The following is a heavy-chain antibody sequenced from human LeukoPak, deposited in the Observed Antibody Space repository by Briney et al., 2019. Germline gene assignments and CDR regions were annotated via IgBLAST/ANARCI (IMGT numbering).Heavy chain of an antibody. CDR3: GRSPGWTIAARPLDF. V-gene: IGHV4-34*01. Sequence: SETLSLTCAVYGGSFSGYYWTWIRQPPGKGLEWIGEINHSRGTNYNPSLKSRVTISVDTSKNQFSLKLTSVTAADTALNYCGRSPGWTIAARPLDFWGQGALVTVSS. CDR2: INHSRGT. CDR1: GGSFSGYY. D-gene: IGHD6-6*01. J-gene: IGHJ4*02.